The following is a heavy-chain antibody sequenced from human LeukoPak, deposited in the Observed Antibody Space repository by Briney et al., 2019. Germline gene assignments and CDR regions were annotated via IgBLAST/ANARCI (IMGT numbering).Heavy chain of an antibody. D-gene: IGHD2-2*01. V-gene: IGHV3-30*02. CDR1: GFVFSDYG. CDR2: IRYDGSDP. J-gene: IGHJ5*02. Sequence: GGSLRLSCATSGFVFSDYGIHWVRQAPGKGLEWVAFIRYDGSDPNYPDSVKGRFTISRDNSKNMVQLQMNSLRVEDTAVYYCAQDRFCSSDSCSSGTTWFDPWGQGTLVTVSS. CDR3: AQDRFCSSDSCSSGTTWFDP.